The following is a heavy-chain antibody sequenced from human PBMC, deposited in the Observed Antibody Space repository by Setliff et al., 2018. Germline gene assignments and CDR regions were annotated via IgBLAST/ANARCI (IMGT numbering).Heavy chain of an antibody. CDR3: ARARIQLWSSPNNWFDP. Sequence: SETLSLTCAVYGGSFSGYYWSWIRQPPGKGLEWIGEINHSGSTNYNPSLKSRVTISVDTSKNQFSLKLSSVTAADTAVYYCARARIQLWSSPNNWFDPWGQGTLVTVSS. D-gene: IGHD5-18*01. V-gene: IGHV4-34*01. CDR1: GGSFSGYY. CDR2: INHSGST. J-gene: IGHJ5*02.